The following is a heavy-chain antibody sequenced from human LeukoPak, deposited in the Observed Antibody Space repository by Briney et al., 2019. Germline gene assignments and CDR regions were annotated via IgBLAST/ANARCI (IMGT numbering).Heavy chain of an antibody. CDR1: GDSINNYY. Sequence: PSETLSLTCSVSGDSINNYYWSWIRHPPGKGLEWIGYIYYSGSTDYNPSLKSRVTIPVDTSKNQFSLKLSSMTAADTAVYYCARPGVGSGRYGAFDIWGQGTMVTVSS. CDR3: ARPGVGSGRYGAFDI. CDR2: IYYSGST. D-gene: IGHD5-18*01. V-gene: IGHV4-59*08. J-gene: IGHJ3*02.